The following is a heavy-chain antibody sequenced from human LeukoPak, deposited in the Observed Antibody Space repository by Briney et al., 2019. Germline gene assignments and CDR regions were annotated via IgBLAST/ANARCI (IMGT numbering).Heavy chain of an antibody. CDR2: IIPIFGTA. J-gene: IGHJ4*02. Sequence: GASVKVSCKASGGTFSSYAISWVRQAPGQGLEWMGGIIPIFGTANYAQKFQGRVTITADESTSTAYMELSSLRSEDTAVYYCARDRLRYCSGGSCYSGMDYWGQGTLVTVSS. CDR3: ARDRLRYCSGGSCYSGMDY. CDR1: GGTFSSYA. V-gene: IGHV1-69*13. D-gene: IGHD2-15*01.